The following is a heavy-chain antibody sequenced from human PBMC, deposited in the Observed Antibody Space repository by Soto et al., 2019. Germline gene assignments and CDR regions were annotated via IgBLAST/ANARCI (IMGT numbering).Heavy chain of an antibody. CDR3: AKDRPVRLRMIGLGVDY. CDR2: MSGSGGIT. J-gene: IGHJ4*02. Sequence: PGGSLRLSCAASGFTFSDYAMNWVRQAPGKGLEWVSGMSGSGGITEYADSVEGRFTISRDNPKNTLYLQMNNLRAEDTAVYYCAKDRPVRLRMIGLGVDYWGQGTLVTVSS. D-gene: IGHD6-6*01. V-gene: IGHV3-23*01. CDR1: GFTFSDYA.